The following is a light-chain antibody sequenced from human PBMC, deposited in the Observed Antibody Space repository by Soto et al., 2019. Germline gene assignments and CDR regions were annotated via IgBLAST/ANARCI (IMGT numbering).Light chain of an antibody. J-gene: IGLJ2*01. Sequence: QCALTQPASVSGSPGQSIAISCTGTSSDVGSYDYVSWYQQHPGKAPKLLIYDVTRRPSGVSDRFSGSKSGNTASLTISGLLSEDEAHYYCSSYRPSSTDVVFGGGTKLTVL. CDR2: DVT. CDR1: SSDVGSYDY. V-gene: IGLV2-14*01. CDR3: SSYRPSSTDVV.